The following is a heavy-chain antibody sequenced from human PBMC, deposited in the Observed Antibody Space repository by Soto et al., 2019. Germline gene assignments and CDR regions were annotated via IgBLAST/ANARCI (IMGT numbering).Heavy chain of an antibody. D-gene: IGHD6-19*01. J-gene: IGHJ4*02. V-gene: IGHV2-5*02. CDR2: IYWDDDK. CDR3: ALVGGLEQWPSRLDH. CDR1: GFSLTTTGVG. Sequence: QITLKESGPSLAKPTQTLTLTCTFSGFSLTTTGVGVVRIRQPPGKALGWLALIYWDDDKHYSPSLRSRLTVTQDTTKNPVVLTLTNVHPADTGTYLCALVGGLEQWPSRLDHWGPGTLVTVSS.